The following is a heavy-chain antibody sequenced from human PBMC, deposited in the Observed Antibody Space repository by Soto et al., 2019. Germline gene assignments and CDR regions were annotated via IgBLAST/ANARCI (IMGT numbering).Heavy chain of an antibody. CDR2: IYYSGST. J-gene: IGHJ4*02. Sequence: SETLSLTCTVSGDPIGSSTYFWGWVRQPQGKGLEWIGSIYYSGSTYYNPSLKSRVTISVDTSKNHFSLKLSSVTAADTAVYYCATHLGIGYFAYCDQRTLATV. CDR3: ATHLGIGYFAY. CDR1: GDPIGSSTYF. V-gene: IGHV4-39*01.